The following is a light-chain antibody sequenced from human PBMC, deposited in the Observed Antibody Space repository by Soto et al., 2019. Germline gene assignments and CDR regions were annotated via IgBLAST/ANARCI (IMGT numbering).Light chain of an antibody. V-gene: IGKV3-11*01. Sequence: EIVLTQSPATLSLSPGERATLSCRASQSVSSYLAWYQQKPGQAPRLLIYDASNRATGIPARFSGSGSGTDFTLTISSLEPEDFAVYYCQQRSNWPPRYTFGQGNKREIK. J-gene: IGKJ2*01. CDR3: QQRSNWPPRYT. CDR1: QSVSSY. CDR2: DAS.